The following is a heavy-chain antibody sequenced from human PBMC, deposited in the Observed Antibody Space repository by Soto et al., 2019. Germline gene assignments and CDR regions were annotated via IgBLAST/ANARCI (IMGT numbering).Heavy chain of an antibody. V-gene: IGHV4-31*03. CDR1: GGSISSGGYY. J-gene: IGHJ6*02. CDR3: ARDRGIAAAGYMDEYYYGMDV. CDR2: IYYSGST. D-gene: IGHD6-13*01. Sequence: SETLSLTCTVSGGSISSGGYYWSWIRQHPGKGLEWIGYIYYSGSTYYNPSLKSRVTISVDTSKNQFSLKLSSVTAADTAVYYCARDRGIAAAGYMDEYYYGMDVWGQGTTVTVSS.